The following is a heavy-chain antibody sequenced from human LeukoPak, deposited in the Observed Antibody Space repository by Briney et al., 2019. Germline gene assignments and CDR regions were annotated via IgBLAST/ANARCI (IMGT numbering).Heavy chain of an antibody. D-gene: IGHD2-2*01. J-gene: IGHJ4*02. V-gene: IGHV3-23*01. CDR2: ISGSGVST. CDR3: AKDSFSSR. CDR1: GFTFSSDS. Sequence: PGGSLRLSCAASGFTFSSDSMTWVRQAPGKGLEWVSTISGSGVSTFYADSVKGRFTISRDNSKNTLYLHMSSLSAEDTAVYYCAKDSFSSRWGQGTLVTVSS.